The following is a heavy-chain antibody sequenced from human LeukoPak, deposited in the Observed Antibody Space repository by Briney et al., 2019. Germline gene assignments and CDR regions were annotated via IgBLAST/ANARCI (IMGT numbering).Heavy chain of an antibody. CDR1: GFTFSDYL. J-gene: IGHJ3*02. D-gene: IGHD5-12*01. CDR2: ISSSSSTI. V-gene: IGHV3-11*04. Sequence: PGGSLSLSCAASGFTFSDYLLSWIRQAAGKELEWVSYISSSSSTIYYADSVKGRFTISRDNAKNSLYLQMNSLRAEDTAVYYCGRAWMSDALDIWGQGTMVTVSS. CDR3: GRAWMSDALDI.